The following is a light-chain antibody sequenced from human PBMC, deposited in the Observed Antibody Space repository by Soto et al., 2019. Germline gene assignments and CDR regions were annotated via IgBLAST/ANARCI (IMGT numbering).Light chain of an antibody. J-gene: IGKJ4*02. CDR2: DTS. V-gene: IGKV3-11*01. Sequence: EIALTQSPATLSLSPGERATLSCRASQSVSSYLALYQQKPGQAPSLLLYDTSNRATGIPARFSGSGSGTDLTRTISGLEPEDFSVDYCQQRSNWPWTFGGGTKVEIK. CDR3: QQRSNWPWT. CDR1: QSVSSY.